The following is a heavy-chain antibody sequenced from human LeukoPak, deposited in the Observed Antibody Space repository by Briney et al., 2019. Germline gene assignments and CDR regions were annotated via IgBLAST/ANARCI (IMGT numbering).Heavy chain of an antibody. CDR1: GGSFSGYY. CDR3: ARGTPPFHCGGGSCHLPPYFDY. V-gene: IGHV4-34*01. CDR2: IHHSGST. J-gene: IGHJ4*02. Sequence: SETLSLTCAVYGGSFSGYYWSWIRQPPGKGLEWIGEIHHSGSTNYNPSLKSRVTISVDTSKNQFSMKLSSVTAADTAVYYCARGTPPFHCGGGSCHLPPYFDYSGQGTLVTVSS. D-gene: IGHD2-15*01.